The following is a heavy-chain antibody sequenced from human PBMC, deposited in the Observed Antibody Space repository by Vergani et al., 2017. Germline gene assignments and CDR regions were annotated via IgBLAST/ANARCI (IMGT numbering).Heavy chain of an antibody. D-gene: IGHD3-22*01. V-gene: IGHV5-51*01. CDR3: ARLYGRDSSGSKYFDY. CDR1: GYSFTNYW. CDR2: IHPADSDT. J-gene: IGHJ4*02. Sequence: EVQLVQSGAEVKKPGESLKISCQISGYSFTNYWIGWVRQMPGKGLEWMGSIHPADSDTRYSPSFQGQVTISVDKSISTASLQRSSLRASDSAMYYCARLYGRDSSGSKYFDYWGQGTLVTVSS.